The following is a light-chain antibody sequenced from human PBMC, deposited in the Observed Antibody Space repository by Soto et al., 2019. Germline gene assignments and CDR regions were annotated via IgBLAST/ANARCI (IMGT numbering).Light chain of an antibody. CDR2: GTS. Sequence: EIVLTQSPVTLSLSPGERAALSCRASQTVSRMYLSWFQQKPGQAPRLLIYGTSTRATGTPVRFSGSGSGTDFTLTISGLQPEDFAVYFCHQDFNLPWTFGQGTKVDIK. CDR3: HQDFNLPWT. CDR1: QTVSRMY. V-gene: IGKV3D-7*01. J-gene: IGKJ1*01.